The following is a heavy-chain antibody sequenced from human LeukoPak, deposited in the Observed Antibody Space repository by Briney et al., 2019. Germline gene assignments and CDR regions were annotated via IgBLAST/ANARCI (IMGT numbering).Heavy chain of an antibody. CDR2: ISGSGGST. Sequence: GGSLRLSCAASGFTFSSYAMSWVRQAPGKGLEWVSAISGSGGSTYYADSVKGRFTISRDNSKNTLYLQMYSLRAEDTAVYYCAKHSSSPYYYYGMDVWGQGTTVTVSS. V-gene: IGHV3-23*01. D-gene: IGHD6-6*01. CDR3: AKHSSSPYYYYGMDV. J-gene: IGHJ6*02. CDR1: GFTFSSYA.